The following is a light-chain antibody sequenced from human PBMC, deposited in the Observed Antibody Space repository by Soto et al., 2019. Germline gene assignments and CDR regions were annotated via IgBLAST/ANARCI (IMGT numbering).Light chain of an antibody. CDR2: GAS. CDR3: HRRYHWLT. V-gene: IGKV3-11*01. J-gene: IGKJ4*01. Sequence: EIVLTQSPATLSLSPGERATLSCRSRQTVSTYLSWYQHKPGQAPRLLIYGASKRATGIPARFSGSGSGTDFTLTISSLEPEDSAVYYCHRRYHWLTFGGGTKVDIK. CDR1: QTVSTY.